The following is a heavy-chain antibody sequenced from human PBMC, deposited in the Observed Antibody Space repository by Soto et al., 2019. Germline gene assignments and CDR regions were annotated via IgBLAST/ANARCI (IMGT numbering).Heavy chain of an antibody. V-gene: IGHV4-30-4*01. CDR2: GYYRRSA. J-gene: IGHJ4*02. D-gene: IGHD2-15*01. CDR1: GDSITSGDYH. Sequence: QVQLQESGPGLVKPSQTLSLTCTVSGDSITSGDYHWSWIRQPPGKGLEWIGYGYYRRSAYYNPALRXXVXIXXDTFKNQFSLTLNSVTAADTAVYYCARTLGGYFDYWGQGTLVTVSS. CDR3: ARTLGGYFDY.